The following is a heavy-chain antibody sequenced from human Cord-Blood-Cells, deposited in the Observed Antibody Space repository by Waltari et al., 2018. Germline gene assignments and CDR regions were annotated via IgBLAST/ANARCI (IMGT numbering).Heavy chain of an antibody. D-gene: IGHD4-17*01. V-gene: IGHV2-70*01. CDR3: ARNYGGNSYFDY. Sequence: QVTLRESGPALVNPTQTLPLTCTFSGFSLSTSGLCVSWIRQPPGKALEWLALIDWDDDKYNSPSLKTRLTISKDTSKNQVVLTMTNMDPVDTATYYCARNYGGNSYFDYWGQGTLVTVSS. J-gene: IGHJ4*02. CDR1: GFSLSTSGLC. CDR2: IDWDDDK.